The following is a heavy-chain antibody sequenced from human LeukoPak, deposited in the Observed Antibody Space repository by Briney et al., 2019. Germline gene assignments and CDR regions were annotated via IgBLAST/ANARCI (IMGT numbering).Heavy chain of an antibody. V-gene: IGHV3-23*01. D-gene: IGHD5-12*01. CDR2: ITTDGRST. Sequence: GGSLRLSCAASGFTFTNYAMSWVRQAPGKGLEWVSAITTDGRSTYYADSVKGRFTISRDNSKNTLYLQMNSLRAEDTALYYCAQRGYSGYGSPYYWGQGTLVTVSS. CDR1: GFTFTNYA. J-gene: IGHJ4*02. CDR3: AQRGYSGYGSPYY.